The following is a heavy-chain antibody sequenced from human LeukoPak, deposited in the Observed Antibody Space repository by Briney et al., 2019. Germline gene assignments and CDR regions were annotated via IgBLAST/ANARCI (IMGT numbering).Heavy chain of an antibody. D-gene: IGHD6-19*01. Sequence: GRSLRLSCAASGFTFDDYAMHWVRQAPGKGLEWVSGISWNSGSIGYADSVKGRFTISRDNAKNSLYLQMNSLRAEDTALYYCAKGAAGEQWLLLDWGQGTLVTVSS. V-gene: IGHV3-9*01. CDR3: AKGAAGEQWLLLD. CDR1: GFTFDDYA. CDR2: ISWNSGSI. J-gene: IGHJ4*02.